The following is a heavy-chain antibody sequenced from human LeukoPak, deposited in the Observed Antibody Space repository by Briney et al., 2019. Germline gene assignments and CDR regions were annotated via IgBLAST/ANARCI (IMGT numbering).Heavy chain of an antibody. Sequence: SETLSLTCTVSGGSISSYYWSWIRQPPGKGLEWIGYIYYSGSTNYNHSLKSRVTISVDTSKNQFSLKLSSVTAADTAVYYCARVCSGGSCYGWFDPWGQGTLVTVSS. V-gene: IGHV4-59*01. CDR2: IYYSGST. D-gene: IGHD2-15*01. J-gene: IGHJ5*02. CDR1: GGSISSYY. CDR3: ARVCSGGSCYGWFDP.